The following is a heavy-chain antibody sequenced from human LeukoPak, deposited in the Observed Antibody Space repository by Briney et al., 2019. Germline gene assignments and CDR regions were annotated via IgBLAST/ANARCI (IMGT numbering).Heavy chain of an antibody. Sequence: PGGSLRLSCAASGFTFCNYGMHWVRQAPGKGLEWVAYIWYDGSNKYYTDSVKGRFTISRDNSKNTLYLQMNSLRAEDTAVYYCARSYYYDSSHTADYWGQGTLVTVSS. CDR1: GFTFCNYG. CDR2: IWYDGSNK. J-gene: IGHJ4*02. V-gene: IGHV3-33*01. D-gene: IGHD3-22*01. CDR3: ARSYYYDSSHTADY.